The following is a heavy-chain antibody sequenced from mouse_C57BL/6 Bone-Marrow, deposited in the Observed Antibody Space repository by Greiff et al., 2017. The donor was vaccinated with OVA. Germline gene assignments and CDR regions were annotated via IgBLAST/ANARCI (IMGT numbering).Heavy chain of an antibody. J-gene: IGHJ4*01. CDR3: ARHEETSNYYGSKKDYYAMDY. CDR1: GYTFTEYT. Sequence: QVQLKESGAELVKPGASVKLSCKASGYTFTEYTIHWVKQRSGQGLEWIGWFYPGSGSIKYNEKFKDKATLTADKSSSTVYMELSRLTSEDSAVYFWARHEETSNYYGSKKDYYAMDYWGQGTSVTVSS. D-gene: IGHD1-1*01. V-gene: IGHV1-62-2*01. CDR2: FYPGSGSI.